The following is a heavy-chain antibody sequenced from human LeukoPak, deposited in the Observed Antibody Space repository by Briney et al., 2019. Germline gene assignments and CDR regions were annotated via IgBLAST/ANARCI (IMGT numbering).Heavy chain of an antibody. J-gene: IGHJ4*02. CDR1: GGSFSGYY. CDR2: INHSGST. Sequence: SETLSLTCAVYGGSFSGYYWSWIRQPPGKGVEWIGEINHSGSTNYNPSLKSRVTISVDTSKNQFSLKLSSVTAADTAVYYCARAGHYYDSSGYYSGSAGNDYWGQGTLVTVSS. D-gene: IGHD3-22*01. CDR3: ARAGHYYDSSGYYSGSAGNDY. V-gene: IGHV4-34*01.